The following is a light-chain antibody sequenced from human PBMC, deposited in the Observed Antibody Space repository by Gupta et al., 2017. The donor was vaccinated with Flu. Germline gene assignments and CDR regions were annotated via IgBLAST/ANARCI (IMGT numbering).Light chain of an antibody. V-gene: IGLV2-14*01. CDR2: EVS. CDR3: CSYAGSSTWV. CDR1: SSDVGGYNY. J-gene: IGLJ1*01. Sequence: TSSDVGGYNYVSWYQQYPGKAPKVMIYEVSNRPSGVSNRFSGPKSGNTASLTISGLQAEDEADYYCCSYAGSSTWVFGTGTTVTVL.